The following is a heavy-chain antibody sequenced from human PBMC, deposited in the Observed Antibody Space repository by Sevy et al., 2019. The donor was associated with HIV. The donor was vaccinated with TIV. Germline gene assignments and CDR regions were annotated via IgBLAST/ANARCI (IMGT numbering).Heavy chain of an antibody. CDR1: GFTFSSYT. J-gene: IGHJ4*02. CDR2: ISSSSSTI. V-gene: IGHV3-48*02. CDR3: ARRFNIVGATQFDY. D-gene: IGHD1-26*01. Sequence: GGSLRLSCAASGFTFSSYTMNWVRQAPGKGLEWVSYISSSSSTIYYADSVKGRFTISRDNAKNSLYLKMNSLLDEDTAVYFCARRFNIVGATQFDYWGQGTLVTVSS.